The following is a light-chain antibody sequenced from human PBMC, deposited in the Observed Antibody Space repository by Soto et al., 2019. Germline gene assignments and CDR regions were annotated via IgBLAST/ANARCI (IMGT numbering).Light chain of an antibody. CDR3: QQYDNLPPYT. CDR2: DAS. V-gene: IGKV1-33*01. CDR1: PDISNY. Sequence: DIPMTQSPSSLSASVGDRVTITCQASPDISNYLNWYQQKPGKAPKLLIYDASNLETGVPSRFSGSGSGTDFTFTISSLQPEDIATYYCQQYDNLPPYTFGQGTKLEIK. J-gene: IGKJ2*01.